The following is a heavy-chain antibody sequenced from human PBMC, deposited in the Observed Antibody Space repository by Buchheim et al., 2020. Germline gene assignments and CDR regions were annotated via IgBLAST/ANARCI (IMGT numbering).Heavy chain of an antibody. V-gene: IGHV1-46*03. CDR3: ARQPSRDGYTYYFDY. D-gene: IGHD5-24*01. CDR1: GYTFTSYY. Sequence: QVQLVQSGAEVKKPGASVKVSCKASGYTFTSYYMHWVRQAPGQGLEWMGIINPSGGSTSYAQKFQGRVTMTRDTYTRTVYMELSSLRSEDTAVYYCARQPSRDGYTYYFDYWGQGTL. J-gene: IGHJ4*02. CDR2: INPSGGST.